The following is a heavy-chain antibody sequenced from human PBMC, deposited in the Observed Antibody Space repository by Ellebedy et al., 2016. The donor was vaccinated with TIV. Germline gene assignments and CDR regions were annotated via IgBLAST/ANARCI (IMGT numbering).Heavy chain of an antibody. CDR2: TFYSGRTYYGPYQSGRT. V-gene: IGHV4-39*01. J-gene: IGHJ4*02. Sequence: SETLSLTCTVSGDSISSTNYYWGWIRQPPGKGLEWIVSTFYSGRTYYGPYQSGRTYYNPSLKSRVTISVDASSNKFSLNLSSVAAADTAVYYCARYSLEGAIADHWGQGTLVTVSS. CDR1: GDSISSTNYY. CDR3: ARYSLEGAIADH. D-gene: IGHD1-26*01.